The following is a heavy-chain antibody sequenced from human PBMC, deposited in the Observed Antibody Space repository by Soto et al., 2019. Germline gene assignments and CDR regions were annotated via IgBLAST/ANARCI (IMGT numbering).Heavy chain of an antibody. CDR3: ARVTGTYYHFDY. Sequence: GGSLRLSCTASGFTFRAYYMNWIRQAPGKGLEWVSYISTGGSTIFYADSVKGRFTISRDNDKNSLSLQMDSLRADDTAVYYCARVTGTYYHFDYWGQGTLVTVSS. CDR1: GFTFRAYY. D-gene: IGHD1-26*01. V-gene: IGHV3-11*04. J-gene: IGHJ4*02. CDR2: ISTGGSTI.